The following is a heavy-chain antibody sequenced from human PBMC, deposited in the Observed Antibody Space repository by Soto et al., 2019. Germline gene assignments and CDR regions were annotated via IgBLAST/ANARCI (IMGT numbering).Heavy chain of an antibody. D-gene: IGHD2-15*01. J-gene: IGHJ5*02. CDR2: IYYSGST. V-gene: IGHV4-59*01. CDR3: GRGWRYCSGGSCYSNNWFDP. Sequence: PSETLSLTCTVSGGSISSYYWSWIRQPPGKGLEWIGYIYYSGSTNYNPSLKSRVTISVVTSKNQFSLKLSSVTAADSAVYYCGRGWRYCSGGSCYSNNWFDPWGQGTLVTVSS. CDR1: GGSISSYY.